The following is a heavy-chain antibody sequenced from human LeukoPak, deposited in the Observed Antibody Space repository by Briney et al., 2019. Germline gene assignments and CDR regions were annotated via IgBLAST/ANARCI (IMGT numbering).Heavy chain of an antibody. CDR1: GGSISSYY. D-gene: IGHD3-3*01. CDR2: IYTSGST. J-gene: IGHJ4*02. CDR3: ARVGPSRRLYYFDY. V-gene: IGHV4-4*07. Sequence: SETLSLTCTVSGGSISSYYWSWIRQPAGKGLEWIGRIYTSGSTNYNPSLKSRVTMSVDTSKNQFSLKLSSVTAADTAVYYCARVGPSRRLYYFDYWGQGTLVTVSS.